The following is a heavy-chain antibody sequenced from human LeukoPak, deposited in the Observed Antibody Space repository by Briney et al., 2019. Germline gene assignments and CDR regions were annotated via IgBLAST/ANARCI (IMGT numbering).Heavy chain of an antibody. CDR1: GGSISSGSYY. CDR2: IYTSGST. V-gene: IGHV4-61*02. CDR3: QVRGVSSNPSDY. D-gene: IGHD3-10*01. Sequence: SETLSLTCTVSGGSISSGSYYWSWIRQPAGKGLEWIGRIYTSGSTYYNPSLKSRVTISVDTSKNQFSLKLSSVTAADTAVYYCQVRGVSSNPSDYWGQGTLVTVSS. J-gene: IGHJ4*02.